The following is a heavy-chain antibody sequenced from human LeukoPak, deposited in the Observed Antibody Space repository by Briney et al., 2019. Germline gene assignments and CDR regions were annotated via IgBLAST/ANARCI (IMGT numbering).Heavy chain of an antibody. CDR3: AKDSRESSGHFPYYYYYHYGLDV. V-gene: IGHV3-23*01. D-gene: IGHD3-22*01. CDR2: ISGGGDDT. Sequence: GGSLRLSCAVSGFIFSSSAMSWVRQAPGKGLEWVSAISGGGDDTSYADSARGRFTVSRDNSKNTLYLQMNSLRAEDTAVYYCAKDSRESSGHFPYYYYYHYGLDVWGQGTTVTVSS. J-gene: IGHJ6*02. CDR1: GFIFSSSA.